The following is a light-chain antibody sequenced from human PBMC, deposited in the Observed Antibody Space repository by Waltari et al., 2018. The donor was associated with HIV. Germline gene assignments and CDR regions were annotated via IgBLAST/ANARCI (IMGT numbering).Light chain of an antibody. Sequence: EIVLTQSPGTLSLSPGERATLSCRASQSVSSNYLAWYQQKPGQGPRLLSYGASSRATGIPDRFRGSGSGTDFTLTISRLEPEDFAVYYCQQYATSPSFGQGTKLEIK. J-gene: IGKJ2*01. CDR2: GAS. V-gene: IGKV3-20*01. CDR1: QSVSSNY. CDR3: QQYATSPS.